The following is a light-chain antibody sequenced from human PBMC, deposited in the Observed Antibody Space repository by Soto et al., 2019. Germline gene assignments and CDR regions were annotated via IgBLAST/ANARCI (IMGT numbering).Light chain of an antibody. CDR1: SSNIGAGYD. CDR2: GNS. Sequence: QSVLTQPPSVSGAPGQRVTISCTGSSSNIGAGYDVHWYQQLPGTAPKLLIYGNSNRPSGVPDRFSGSKSGTSASLAITGLQAEDETDYYCQSYDSSLSAPLGFGGGNKLTVL. J-gene: IGLJ2*01. V-gene: IGLV1-40*01. CDR3: QSYDSSLSAPLG.